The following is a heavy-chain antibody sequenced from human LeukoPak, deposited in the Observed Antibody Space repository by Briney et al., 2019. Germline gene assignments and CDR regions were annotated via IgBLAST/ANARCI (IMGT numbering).Heavy chain of an antibody. CDR2: IYYSGST. CDR3: ARGYFSGSYWGDRTYYFDY. D-gene: IGHD1-26*01. CDR1: GGSVSSGGFY. J-gene: IGHJ4*02. V-gene: IGHV4-61*08. Sequence: PSETLSLTCSVSGGSVSSGGFYWTWIRQPSGKGLEWIGYIYYSGSTNYNPSLKSRVTISVDTSKNQFSLKLSSVTAADTAVYYCARGYFSGSYWGDRTYYFDYWGQGTLVTVSS.